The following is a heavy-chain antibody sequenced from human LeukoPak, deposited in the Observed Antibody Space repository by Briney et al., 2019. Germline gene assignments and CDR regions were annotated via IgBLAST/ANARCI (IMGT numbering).Heavy chain of an antibody. CDR2: INHSGST. CDR1: GGSFSGYY. V-gene: IGHV4-34*01. J-gene: IGHJ5*02. CDR3: ARGYCSSTSCWFDP. Sequence: KPSETLSLTCAVYGGSFSGYYWSWIRQPPGKGLEWIGEINHSGSTNYNPSLKSRVTISVDTSKHQFSLKLSSVTAADTAVYYCARGYCSSTSCWFDPWGQGTLVTVSS. D-gene: IGHD2-2*01.